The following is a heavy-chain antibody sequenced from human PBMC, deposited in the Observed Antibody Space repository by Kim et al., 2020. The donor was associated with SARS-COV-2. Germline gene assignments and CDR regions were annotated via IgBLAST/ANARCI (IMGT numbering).Heavy chain of an antibody. J-gene: IGHJ6*02. D-gene: IGHD5-18*01. CDR1: GYRFISYY. Sequence: ASVKVSCKASGYRFISYYIHWVRQAPGQGLEWMGIINPSGGNTGYAQRFQGRVTMTRETSTSTVYMELSSLTSEDTAVYYCARGGYSHWHGMDVWGQGTTVAVS. V-gene: IGHV1-46*01. CDR2: INPSGGNT. CDR3: ARGGYSHWHGMDV.